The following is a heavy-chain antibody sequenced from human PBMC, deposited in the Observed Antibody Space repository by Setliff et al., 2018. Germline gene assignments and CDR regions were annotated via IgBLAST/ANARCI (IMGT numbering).Heavy chain of an antibody. D-gene: IGHD4-17*01. CDR3: ARWTTAFDY. J-gene: IGHJ4*02. V-gene: IGHV3-30*03. CDR1: GLSLSNYA. CDR2: MSFDGKNN. Sequence: PGGSLRLSCAASGLSLSNYAMHWVRQAPGKGLEWVAVMSFDGKNNYYADSVKGRFTISRDNSKNTLYLQMSSLKPEDTAVYYCARWTTAFDYLGQGTLVTVSS.